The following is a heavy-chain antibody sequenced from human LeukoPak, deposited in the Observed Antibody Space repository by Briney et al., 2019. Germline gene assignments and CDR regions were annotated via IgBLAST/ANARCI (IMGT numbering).Heavy chain of an antibody. V-gene: IGHV3-23*01. D-gene: IGHD3-22*01. CDR3: AKAYYDSSGYYNYFDY. CDR1: GFTFSSYA. CDR2: IGSGSGGTT. J-gene: IGHJ4*02. Sequence: GGSLRLSCAASGFTFSSYAMRWVRQAPGKGLEWVSAIGSGSGGTTIYADSVKGRFTISRDNSKNTLYLQMNSLRAEDTAVYYCAKAYYDSSGYYNYFDYWGQGTLVTVSS.